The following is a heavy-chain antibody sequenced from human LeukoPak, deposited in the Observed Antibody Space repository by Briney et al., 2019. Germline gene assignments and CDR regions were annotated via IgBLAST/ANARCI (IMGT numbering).Heavy chain of an antibody. D-gene: IGHD2-2*01. V-gene: IGHV1-18*04. Sequence: RASVKVSCKASGYTFTSYGISWVRQAPGQGLGWMGWISAYNGNTNYAQKLQGRVTMTTDTSTSTAYMELRSLRSDDTAVYYCARDPRTSWCSSTSCYERYYYYGMDVWGKGTTVTVSS. CDR1: GYTFTSYG. CDR3: ARDPRTSWCSSTSCYERYYYYGMDV. J-gene: IGHJ6*04. CDR2: ISAYNGNT.